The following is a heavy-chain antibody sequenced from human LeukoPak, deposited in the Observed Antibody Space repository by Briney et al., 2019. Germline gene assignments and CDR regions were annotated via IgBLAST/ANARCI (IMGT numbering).Heavy chain of an antibody. CDR2: ISGSGDST. CDR1: GFTFSNYA. D-gene: IGHD2-2*01. Sequence: QTGGSLRLSCAASGFTFSNYAMSWVRQAPGKGLEWVSAISGSGDSTYYADSVKGQFTISRDNSKNTLYLQMNSLRAEDTAVYYCARERREYIVLGPDAIDYWGQGTLVTVSS. CDR3: ARERREYIVLGPDAIDY. J-gene: IGHJ4*02. V-gene: IGHV3-23*01.